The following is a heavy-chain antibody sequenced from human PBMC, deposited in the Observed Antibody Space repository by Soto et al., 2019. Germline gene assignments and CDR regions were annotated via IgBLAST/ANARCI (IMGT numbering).Heavy chain of an antibody. Sequence: GSGPTLVNPTQTLTLTCTFSGFSLSTSGMCVSWIRQPPGKALEWLALIDWDDDKYYSTSLKTRLTISKDTSKNQVVLTMTNMDPVDTATYYCARIPEQQPHSGSYHYDVLDVWGQRTTVSVSS. CDR3: ARIPEQQPHSGSYHYDVLDV. CDR2: IDWDDDK. V-gene: IGHV2-70*01. D-gene: IGHD1-26*01. J-gene: IGHJ6*02. CDR1: GFSLSTSGMC.